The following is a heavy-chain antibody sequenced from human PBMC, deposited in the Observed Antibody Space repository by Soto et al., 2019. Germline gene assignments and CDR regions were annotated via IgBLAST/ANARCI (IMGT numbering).Heavy chain of an antibody. V-gene: IGHV3-48*03. D-gene: IGHD6-6*01. CDR1: GFTFSSYE. CDR3: ASSPPAARIAFDI. CDR2: ISSSGSTI. J-gene: IGHJ3*02. Sequence: GGSLRLSCAASGFTFSSYEMNWVRQSPGKGLEWVSYISSSGSTIYYADSVKGRFTISRDNAKNSLYLQMNSLRAEDTAVYYCASSPPAARIAFDIWGQGTMVTVSS.